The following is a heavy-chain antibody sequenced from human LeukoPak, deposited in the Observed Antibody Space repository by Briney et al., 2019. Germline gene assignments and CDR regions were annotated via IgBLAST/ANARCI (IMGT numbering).Heavy chain of an antibody. D-gene: IGHD5-12*01. Sequence: PGGSLRLSCAASGFTFSSYWMSWVRQAPGKGLEWVANIKQDGSEKYYVDSVKGRFTISRDNAKNSLYLQMNSLRAEDTAVYYCAGVGRDSGYDLYYYYYMDVWGKGTTVTISS. J-gene: IGHJ6*03. V-gene: IGHV3-7*04. CDR3: AGVGRDSGYDLYYYYYMDV. CDR2: IKQDGSEK. CDR1: GFTFSSYW.